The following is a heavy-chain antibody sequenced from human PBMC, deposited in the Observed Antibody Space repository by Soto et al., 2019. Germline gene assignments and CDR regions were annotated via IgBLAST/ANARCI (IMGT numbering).Heavy chain of an antibody. Sequence: GGSLRLSCAASGCTFSSYAMSWVRQAPGKGLEWVSAISGSGGSTYYADSVKGRFTTSRDNSKNTLYLQMNSLRAEDTAVYYCAKSGLYSGYAPDYWGQGTLVTVSS. J-gene: IGHJ4*02. D-gene: IGHD5-12*01. CDR3: AKSGLYSGYAPDY. CDR1: GCTFSSYA. CDR2: ISGSGGST. V-gene: IGHV3-23*01.